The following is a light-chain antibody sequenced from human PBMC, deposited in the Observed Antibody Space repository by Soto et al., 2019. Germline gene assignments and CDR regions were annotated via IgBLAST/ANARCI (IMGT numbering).Light chain of an antibody. CDR1: SSNIGNHY. CDR3: GTWDSSLSAGV. V-gene: IGLV1-51*01. J-gene: IGLJ2*01. Sequence: QSVLTQPPSVSAAPGQTVTISCSGSSSNIGNHYVSWYQQLPGTAPKLLIYDNNGRPSGIPDRFSGSKSGTSATLGITGLQTGDEADYYCGTWDSSLSAGVFGGGTKVTVL. CDR2: DNN.